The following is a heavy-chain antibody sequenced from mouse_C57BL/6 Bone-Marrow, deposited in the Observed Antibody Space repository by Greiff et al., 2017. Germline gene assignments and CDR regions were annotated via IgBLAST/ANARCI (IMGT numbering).Heavy chain of an antibody. CDR3: AREGGDSSGYPAWFAY. D-gene: IGHD3-2*02. Sequence: VQLQQPGAELVMPGASVKLSCKASGYTFTSYWMHWVKQRPGQGLEWIGEIGPSDSSTNYNQKFKGKSTLTVDKSSSTAYMQLSSLTSEDSAVYYCAREGGDSSGYPAWFAYWGQGTLVTVSA. CDR1: GYTFTSYW. V-gene: IGHV1-69*01. CDR2: IGPSDSST. J-gene: IGHJ3*01.